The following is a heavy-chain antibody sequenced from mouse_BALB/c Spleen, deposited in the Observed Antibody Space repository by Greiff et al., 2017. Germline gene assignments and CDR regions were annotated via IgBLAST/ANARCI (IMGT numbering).Heavy chain of an antibody. J-gene: IGHJ4*01. CDR2: IYPGDGDT. Sequence: QVQLQQSGPELVKPGASVKISCKASGYAFSSSWMNWVKQRPGQGLEWIGRIYPGDGDTNYNGKFKGKATLTADKSSSTAYMQLSSLTSEDSAVYFCAREYYGSSYYAMDYWGQGTSVTVSS. V-gene: IGHV1-82*01. CDR3: AREYYGSSYYAMDY. CDR1: GYAFSSSW. D-gene: IGHD1-1*01.